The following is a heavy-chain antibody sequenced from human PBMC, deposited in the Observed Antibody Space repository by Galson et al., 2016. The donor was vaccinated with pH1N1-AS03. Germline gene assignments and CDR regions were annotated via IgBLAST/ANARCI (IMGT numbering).Heavy chain of an antibody. CDR1: GGSISSYY. D-gene: IGHD3-22*01. CDR2: IYDSGST. Sequence: SGTLSFTCNVSGGSISSYYWSWIRQSPGKGLEWIGYIYDSGSTSYNPSLMSRVTISVDTSKNQFSLKLRSVTPADTAVYYCASLDSSAYYWTFDFWGQGTRVTVSS. CDR3: ASLDSSAYYWTFDF. V-gene: IGHV4-59*01. J-gene: IGHJ4*02.